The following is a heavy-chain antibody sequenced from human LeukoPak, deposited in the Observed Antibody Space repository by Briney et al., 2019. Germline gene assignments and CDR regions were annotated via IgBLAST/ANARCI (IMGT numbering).Heavy chain of an antibody. D-gene: IGHD3-3*01. Sequence: PSETLSLTRAVYGGSFSGHYWSWIRQPPGKGLEWIGEINHSGSTNYNPSLESRVTISVDTSKNHFSLKLSSVTAADTAVYYCASGQYYDLWSGYYVDWGQGTLVTVSA. J-gene: IGHJ4*02. CDR2: INHSGST. V-gene: IGHV4-34*01. CDR1: GGSFSGHY. CDR3: ASGQYYDLWSGYYVD.